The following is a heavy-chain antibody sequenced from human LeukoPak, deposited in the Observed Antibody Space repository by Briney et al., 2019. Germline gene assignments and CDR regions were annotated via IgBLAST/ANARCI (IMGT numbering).Heavy chain of an antibody. CDR1: GFTASSNY. V-gene: IGHV3-53*04. CDR2: IYSDDRT. D-gene: IGHD2-8*01. CDR3: AREVMAKRRAFDI. Sequence: GGSLRLSCAVSGFTASSNYMSWVRQAPGHGLEWGSVIYSDDRTYYADSVKGRFTISRHTSKKTLYLQMNSLRAEDTAVYYCAREVMAKRRAFDIWGQGTVVTVSS. J-gene: IGHJ3*02.